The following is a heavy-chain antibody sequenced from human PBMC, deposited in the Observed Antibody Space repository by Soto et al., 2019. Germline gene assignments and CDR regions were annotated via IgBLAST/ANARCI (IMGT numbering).Heavy chain of an antibody. J-gene: IGHJ4*02. CDR2: ITSTGGTT. V-gene: IGHV3-23*01. D-gene: IGHD1-20*01. CDR1: GFAFSPYG. Sequence: EVQLLESGGGLAQPGGSLRLSCAASGFAFSPYGMSWVRQAPGKGLEWVSSITSTGGTTYYADSVKGRFTISRDNSKNTLYLPMNRLRDEDRAVYYCAKVGISGTKYFEYWGQGTLVTVSS. CDR3: AKVGISGTKYFEY.